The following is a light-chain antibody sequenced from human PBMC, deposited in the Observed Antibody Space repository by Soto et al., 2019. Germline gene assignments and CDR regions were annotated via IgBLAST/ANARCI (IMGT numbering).Light chain of an antibody. CDR3: QQRSNWPPT. CDR1: QSISSY. J-gene: IGKJ4*01. CDR2: DAS. V-gene: IGKV3-11*01. Sequence: EIVLTQSPATLSLSPGERATLSCRASQSISSYLAWYQQKPGQAPRLLIYDASNRATGILARFSGSGSATDFTLTISSLEPEDFAVYYCQQRSNWPPTFGGGTKVEFK.